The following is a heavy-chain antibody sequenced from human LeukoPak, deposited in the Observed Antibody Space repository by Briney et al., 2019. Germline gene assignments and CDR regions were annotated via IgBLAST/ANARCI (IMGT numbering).Heavy chain of an antibody. D-gene: IGHD4-17*01. CDR2: IWHSGTT. Sequence: SETLSLTCTVSGAPIISNNWWSWVRQPPGKGLEWIGEIWHSGTTNYNPSLKSRLTISVDTSGNQFSLRLTSVTAADTAVYYCMGADYGGHWGQGTLVTVSS. V-gene: IGHV4-4*02. CDR1: GAPIISNNW. J-gene: IGHJ4*02. CDR3: MGADYGGH.